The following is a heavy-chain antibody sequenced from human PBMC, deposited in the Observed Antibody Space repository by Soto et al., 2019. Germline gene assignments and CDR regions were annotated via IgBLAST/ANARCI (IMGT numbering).Heavy chain of an antibody. CDR2: VTPRSGEV. D-gene: IGHD1-26*01. V-gene: IGHV1-2*02. J-gene: IGHJ4*02. CDR1: GYTFTDYH. CDR3: ARVPILGPTGDFDY. Sequence: QVHLVQSGAEVKRPGDSVKVSCQASGYTFTDYHIHWVRQAPGQGFEWMGRVTPRSGEVYYSPKFQGRVTLTRDTSISTAYMELTTLKFDDTAVFYCARVPILGPTGDFDYWGQGTLATVSS.